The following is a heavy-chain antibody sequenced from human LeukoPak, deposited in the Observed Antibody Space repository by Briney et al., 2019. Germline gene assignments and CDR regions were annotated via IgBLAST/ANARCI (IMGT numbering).Heavy chain of an antibody. Sequence: SVKVSCKASGGTFTSYAISWERQAPGQGLEWMGRIIPIFGTANYAQKFQGRVTITTDESTSTAYMELSSLRSEDTAVYYCARDPLRGSYYYDSSGYLSYQHWGQGTLVTVSS. V-gene: IGHV1-69*05. J-gene: IGHJ1*01. CDR3: ARDPLRGSYYYDSSGYLSYQH. CDR1: GGTFTSYA. D-gene: IGHD3-22*01. CDR2: IIPIFGTA.